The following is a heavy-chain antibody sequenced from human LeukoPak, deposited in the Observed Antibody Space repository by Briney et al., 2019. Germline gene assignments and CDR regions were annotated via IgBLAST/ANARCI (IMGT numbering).Heavy chain of an antibody. CDR1: GDSVSSNSAA. J-gene: IGHJ4*02. D-gene: IGHD2-15*01. CDR2: TYYRSKWYN. V-gene: IGHV6-1*01. Sequence: SQTLSLTCAISGDSVSSNSAAWNWIRQSPSRGLEWLGRTYYRSKWYNDYAVSVKSRITINPDTSKNQFSQQLNSVTPEDTAVYYCARDHCSGGSCYWRFDYWGQGTLVTVSS. CDR3: ARDHCSGGSCYWRFDY.